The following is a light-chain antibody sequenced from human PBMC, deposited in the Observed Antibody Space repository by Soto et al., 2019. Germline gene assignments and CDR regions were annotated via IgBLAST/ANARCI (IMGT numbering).Light chain of an antibody. CDR3: QQYDSYSSGP. CDR1: QTVNTW. CDR2: DAS. J-gene: IGKJ1*01. Sequence: DIQMTQSPSTLSASVGDRVTITCRASQTVNTWLAWYQQKPGKAPKVLIFDASSLKTGVPSRFSGSGSWTAFSLTLSNLQPDDFATYYCQQYDSYSSGPFGQGTKVEIK. V-gene: IGKV1-5*01.